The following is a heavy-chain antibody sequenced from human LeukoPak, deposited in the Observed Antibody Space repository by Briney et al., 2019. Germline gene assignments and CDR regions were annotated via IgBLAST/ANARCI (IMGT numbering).Heavy chain of an antibody. D-gene: IGHD3-22*01. CDR2: ISGSGGST. J-gene: IGHJ5*02. CDR3: AKDLNRYYDRASSS. Sequence: PGGSLRLSCAASGFNFSNYWMHWVRQAPGKGLEWVSAISGSGGSTYYADSVKGRFTISRDNSKNTLYLQMNSLRAEDTAVYYCAKDLNRYYDRASSSWGQGTLVTVSS. CDR1: GFNFSNYW. V-gene: IGHV3-23*01.